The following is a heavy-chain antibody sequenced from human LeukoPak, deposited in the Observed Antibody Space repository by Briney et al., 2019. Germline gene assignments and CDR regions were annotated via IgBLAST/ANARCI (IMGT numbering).Heavy chain of an antibody. J-gene: IGHJ4*02. CDR1: GGTFSSYA. Sequence: GSSVKVSCKASGGTFSSYAISWVRQAPGQGLEWMGGIIPTFGTANYAQKFQGRVTVTADESTSTAYMELSSLRSEDTAVYYCASGPRVTIFGVDPYYFDYWAREPWSPSPQ. V-gene: IGHV1-69*01. CDR3: ASGPRVTIFGVDPYYFDY. CDR2: IIPTFGTA. D-gene: IGHD3-3*01.